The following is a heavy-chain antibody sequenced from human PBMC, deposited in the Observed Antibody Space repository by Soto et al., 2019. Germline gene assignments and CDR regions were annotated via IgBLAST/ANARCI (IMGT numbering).Heavy chain of an antibody. J-gene: IGHJ4*02. CDR1: GYTFIGYY. Sequence: QVQLVQSGAEVTKPGASVKVSCKASGYTFIGYYLHWVRQAPGQGLEWMGWINPNSGATNQAQKFQGRVTMARDRSISTAYLELSRLASDDTAIYFCARDAVSTIGDFDYWGQGTLVTVSS. V-gene: IGHV1-2*02. CDR3: ARDAVSTIGDFDY. CDR2: INPNSGAT. D-gene: IGHD5-12*01.